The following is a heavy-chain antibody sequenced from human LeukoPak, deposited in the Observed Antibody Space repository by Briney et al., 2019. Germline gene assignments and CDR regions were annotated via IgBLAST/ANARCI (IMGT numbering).Heavy chain of an antibody. CDR2: IYYSGTT. CDR3: ARERTPPQGFGRKIDP. D-gene: IGHD3-10*01. J-gene: IGHJ5*02. CDR1: GGSISAGVYY. V-gene: IGHV4-31*03. Sequence: PSETLSLTCTVSGGSISAGVYYWGWIRQHPGKGLEWIGFIYYSGTTHYNPSLKSRAAMSVDTSMNQFSLKLTSLTAADTAVYYCARERTPPQGFGRKIDPWGQGTQVTVSS.